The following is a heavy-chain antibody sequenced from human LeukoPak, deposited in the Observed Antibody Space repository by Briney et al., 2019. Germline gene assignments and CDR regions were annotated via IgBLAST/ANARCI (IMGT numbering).Heavy chain of an antibody. Sequence: ASVKVSCKASGYTFTGYYMHWERQAPGQGLEWMGWISPNSGGTNYAQKFQGRVTMTRDTSISTAYMELSRLRSDDTAVYYCAHSINSSSFYFQHWGQGTLVTVSS. CDR1: GYTFTGYY. CDR3: AHSINSSSFYFQH. J-gene: IGHJ1*01. D-gene: IGHD6-6*01. CDR2: ISPNSGGT. V-gene: IGHV1-2*02.